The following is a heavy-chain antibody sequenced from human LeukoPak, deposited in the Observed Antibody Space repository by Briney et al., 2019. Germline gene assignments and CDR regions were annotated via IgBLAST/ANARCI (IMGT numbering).Heavy chain of an antibody. D-gene: IGHD1-1*01. Sequence: ASVKVSCKASGGTFSSYAISWVRQAPGQGLEWMGRIIPILGIANYAQKFQGRVTITADKSTSTAYMELSSLRSEDTAVYYCARLRLERPADYWGQGTLVTVSS. V-gene: IGHV1-69*04. CDR3: ARLRLERPADY. J-gene: IGHJ4*02. CDR2: IIPILGIA. CDR1: GGTFSSYA.